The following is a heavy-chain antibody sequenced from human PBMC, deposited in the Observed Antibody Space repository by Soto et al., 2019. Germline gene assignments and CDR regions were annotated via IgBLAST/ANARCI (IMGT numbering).Heavy chain of an antibody. CDR2: ISYDGSNK. D-gene: IGHD2-2*01. V-gene: IGHV3-30*18. J-gene: IGHJ4*02. CDR3: AKDLRGLVPAAPTDY. Sequence: PGGSLRLSCAASGFTFSSYGMHWVRQAPGKGLEWVSVISYDGSNKYYADSVKGRFTISRDNSKNTLYLQMNSLRAEDTAVYYCAKDLRGLVPAAPTDYWGQGTQVTVSS. CDR1: GFTFSSYG.